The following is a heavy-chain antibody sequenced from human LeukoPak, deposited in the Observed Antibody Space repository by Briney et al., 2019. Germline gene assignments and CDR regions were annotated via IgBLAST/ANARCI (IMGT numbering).Heavy chain of an antibody. CDR1: GFTFSSYS. V-gene: IGHV3-21*01. CDR2: ISSSSSYI. J-gene: IGHJ6*02. D-gene: IGHD4-17*01. Sequence: GGSLRLSCAASGFTFSSYSMNWVRQAPGKGLEWVSSISSSSSYIYYADSVKGRFTISRDNAKNSLYLQMNSLRAEDTAVYYCAGDRLRGYYYGMDVWGQGTTVTVSS. CDR3: AGDRLRGYYYGMDV.